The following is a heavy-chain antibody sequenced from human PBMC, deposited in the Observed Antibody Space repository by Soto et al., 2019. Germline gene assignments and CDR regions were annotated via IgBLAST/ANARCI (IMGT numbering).Heavy chain of an antibody. Sequence: SETLSLTCTVSGGSISSSSYYWGWIRQPPGKGLEWIGSIYYSGSTYYNPSLKSRVTISVDTSKNQFSLKLSSVTAADTAVYYCARHSGYDCFDYWGQGTLVTVSS. D-gene: IGHD5-12*01. V-gene: IGHV4-39*01. J-gene: IGHJ4*02. CDR1: GGSISSSSYY. CDR2: IYYSGST. CDR3: ARHSGYDCFDY.